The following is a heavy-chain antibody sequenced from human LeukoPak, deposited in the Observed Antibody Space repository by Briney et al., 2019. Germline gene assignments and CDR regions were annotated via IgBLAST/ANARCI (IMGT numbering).Heavy chain of an antibody. CDR2: LRSKTYNYGT. CDR3: TRGMLTTDQGFDY. J-gene: IGHJ4*02. CDR1: GFSFSASS. V-gene: IGHV3-73*01. Sequence: GGSLRLSCAASGFSFSASSIHWVRQASGKGLEWVGRLRSKTYNYGTTYAASVKGRFIFSRDDSENTACLQMNSLKTEDTALYYCTRGMLTTDQGFDYWGQGTLVTVSS. D-gene: IGHD1-1*01.